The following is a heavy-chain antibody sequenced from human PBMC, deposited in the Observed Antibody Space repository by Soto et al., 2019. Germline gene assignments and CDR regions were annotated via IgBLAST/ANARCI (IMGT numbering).Heavy chain of an antibody. V-gene: IGHV4-4*02. CDR2: IYHSGST. CDR1: GDSISSVNW. CDR3: ATFAGFFTISPFDA. Sequence: SETLSLTCGVSGDSISSVNWWSWVRQSPGKGLEWIGEIYHSGSTNFNPSLQSRVTMSVDKSKNEFSLQLTSVTAADAAVYYCATFAGFFTISPFDAWGQGILVTVSS. J-gene: IGHJ5*02. D-gene: IGHD2-8*01.